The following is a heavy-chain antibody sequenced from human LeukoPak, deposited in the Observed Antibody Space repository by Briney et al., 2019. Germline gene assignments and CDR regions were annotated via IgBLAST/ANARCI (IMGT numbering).Heavy chain of an antibody. Sequence: GGSLRLSCAASGFTFSGYAMSWVRQAPGKGLEWVSAISGSGGSTYYADSVKGRFTISRDNSKNTLYLQMNSLRAEDTAVYYCAKDLVDMQLGTDYWGQGTLVTVSS. CDR3: AKDLVDMQLGTDY. V-gene: IGHV3-23*01. CDR2: ISGSGGST. D-gene: IGHD6-6*01. J-gene: IGHJ4*02. CDR1: GFTFSGYA.